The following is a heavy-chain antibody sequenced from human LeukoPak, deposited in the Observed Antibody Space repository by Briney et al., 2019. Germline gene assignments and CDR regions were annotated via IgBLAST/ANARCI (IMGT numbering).Heavy chain of an antibody. CDR1: GGSFSGYY. CDR3: ARGHLHYYTGRDFDY. CDR2: INHSGST. V-gene: IGHV4-34*01. Sequence: PSETLSLICAVYGGSFSGYYWSWIRQPPGKGLEWIGEINHSGSTNYNPSLKSRVTISVDTSKNQFSLKLSSVTAADTAVYYCARGHLHYYTGRDFDYWGQGTLVTVSS. J-gene: IGHJ4*02. D-gene: IGHD3-3*01.